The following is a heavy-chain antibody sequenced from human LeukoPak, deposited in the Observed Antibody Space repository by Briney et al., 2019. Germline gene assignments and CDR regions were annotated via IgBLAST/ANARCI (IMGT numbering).Heavy chain of an antibody. D-gene: IGHD3-16*01. V-gene: IGHV4-34*01. CDR1: GGSFSGYY. J-gene: IGHJ4*02. CDR3: ASSVLRRGDY. Sequence: SETLSLTCAVYGGSFSGYYWSWIRQPPGKGLEWIGEINHSGSTNYNPSLESRVTISVDTSKNQFSLKLSSVTAADTAVYYCASSVLRRGDYWGQGTLVTVSS. CDR2: INHSGST.